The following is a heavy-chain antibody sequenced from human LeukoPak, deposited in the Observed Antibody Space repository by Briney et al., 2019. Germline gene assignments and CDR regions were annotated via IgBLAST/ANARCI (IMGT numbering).Heavy chain of an antibody. CDR2: ISAYNGNT. D-gene: IGHD3-10*01. J-gene: IGHJ4*02. Sequence: VASVKVSCKASGYTFTSYGISWVRQAPGQGLEWMGWISAYNGNTNYAQKLQGRVTMTTDTSTSTAYMELRSLRSDDTAVYYCARGGVRSGSYYNTDYWGRGTLVTVSS. CDR3: ARGGVRSGSYYNTDY. CDR1: GYTFTSYG. V-gene: IGHV1-18*01.